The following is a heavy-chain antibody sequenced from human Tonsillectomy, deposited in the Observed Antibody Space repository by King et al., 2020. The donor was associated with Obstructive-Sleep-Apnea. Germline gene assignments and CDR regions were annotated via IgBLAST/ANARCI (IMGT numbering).Heavy chain of an antibody. Sequence: VQLQESGPGLVKPSGTLSLTCAVSGGSISSNNWWSWVRQPPGKGLEWIGEMYHSGSTNDHPSLESRVTISVDKSENHFSLTLSSVTAADTAGYYCARAQWLQLVQGDYYYGMDVWGQGCTVTVS. J-gene: IGHJ6*02. CDR3: ARAQWLQLVQGDYYYGMDV. D-gene: IGHD6-13*01. V-gene: IGHV4-4*02. CDR1: GGSISSNNW. CDR2: MYHSGST.